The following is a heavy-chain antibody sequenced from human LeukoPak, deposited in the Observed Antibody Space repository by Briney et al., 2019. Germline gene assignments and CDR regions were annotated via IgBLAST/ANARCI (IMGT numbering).Heavy chain of an antibody. V-gene: IGHV3-48*01. D-gene: IGHD5-12*01. CDR3: ASSGGVTFDY. CDR2: ISNSGSTI. J-gene: IGHJ4*02. Sequence: QPGGSLRLSCAASGFTFSNYNMNWVRQAPGKGLEWVSHISNSGSTIYYTDSVKGRFTISRDNAKNSLYLQMNSLRAEDTAVYYCASSGGVTFDYWGQGTLVAVSS. CDR1: GFTFSNYN.